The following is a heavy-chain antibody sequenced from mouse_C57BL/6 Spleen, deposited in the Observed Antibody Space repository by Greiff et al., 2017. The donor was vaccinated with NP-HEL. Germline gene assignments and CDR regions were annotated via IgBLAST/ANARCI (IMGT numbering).Heavy chain of an antibody. Sequence: EVQRVESGGGLVKPGGSLKLSCAASGFTFSSYAMSWVRQTPEKRLEWVATISDGGSYTYYPDNVKGRFTISRDNAKNNLYLQMSHLKSEDTAMYYCAREGTPVIYYYAMDYWGQGTSVTVSS. CDR3: AREGTPVIYYYAMDY. D-gene: IGHD3-3*01. CDR2: ISDGGSYT. V-gene: IGHV5-4*01. CDR1: GFTFSSYA. J-gene: IGHJ4*01.